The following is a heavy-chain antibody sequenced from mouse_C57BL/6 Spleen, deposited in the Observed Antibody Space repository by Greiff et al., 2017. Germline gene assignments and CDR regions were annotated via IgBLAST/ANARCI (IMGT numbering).Heavy chain of an antibody. Sequence: QVHVKQSGAELVKPGASVKISCKASGYAFSSYWMNWVKQRPGKGLEWIGEIYPGDGVTNYNGKFKGKATLTADKSSSTAYMQLSSLTSEDSAVYFCAEEEGYYNYVPHNYDYWGQGTTLTVSS. J-gene: IGHJ2*01. D-gene: IGHD1-1*01. CDR2: IYPGDGVT. V-gene: IGHV1-80*01. CDR1: GYAFSSYW. CDR3: AEEEGYYNYVPHNYDY.